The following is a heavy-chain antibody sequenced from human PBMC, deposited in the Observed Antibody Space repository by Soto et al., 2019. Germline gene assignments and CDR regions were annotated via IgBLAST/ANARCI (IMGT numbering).Heavy chain of an antibody. D-gene: IGHD3-10*01. Sequence: SGPTLVKPTQTLTLTCTFSGFSLSTSGVGVGWIRQPPGKALEWLALIYWDDDKRYSTSLKSRLTITKDTSKNQVVLTMTNMDPVDTASYYCAHSSGEPAPFDYWGQGTLVTVSS. V-gene: IGHV2-5*02. CDR1: GFSLSTSGVG. J-gene: IGHJ4*02. CDR2: IYWDDDK. CDR3: AHSSGEPAPFDY.